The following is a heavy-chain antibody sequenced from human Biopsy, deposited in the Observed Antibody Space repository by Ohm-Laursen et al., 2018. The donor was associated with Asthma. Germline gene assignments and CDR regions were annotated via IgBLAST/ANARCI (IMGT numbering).Heavy chain of an antibody. D-gene: IGHD6-13*01. CDR2: INPNGGGT. CDR1: GFTSMGYH. Sequence: ASVKVSCKASGFTSMGYHIFWMRQAPGQGLEWMGRINPNGGGTHFAQKFQGRVTLTRDTSISTAYMELSRLRSDDTAVYYCARDAAAAGESYYYYYGMDVWGQGTTVTVSS. J-gene: IGHJ6*02. V-gene: IGHV1-2*06. CDR3: ARDAAAAGESYYYYYGMDV.